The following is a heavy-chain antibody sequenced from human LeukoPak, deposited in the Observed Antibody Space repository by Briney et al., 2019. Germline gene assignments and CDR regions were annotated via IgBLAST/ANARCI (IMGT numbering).Heavy chain of an antibody. CDR1: GGSIRSGDYY. V-gene: IGHV4-30-4*01. CDR3: ARDSASGVTHNWFDP. Sequence: SETLSLTCTVSGGSIRSGDYYWSWIRQPPGKGLEWIGYIYYSGSTYYNPSLKSRVTISIDTSKNQFSLSLSSVTAADTAVYYCARDSASGVTHNWFDPWGQGTLVTVSS. CDR2: IYYSGST. J-gene: IGHJ5*02. D-gene: IGHD3-10*01.